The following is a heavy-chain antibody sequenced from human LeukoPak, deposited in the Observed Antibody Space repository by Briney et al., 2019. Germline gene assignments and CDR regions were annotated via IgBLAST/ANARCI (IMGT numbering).Heavy chain of an antibody. Sequence: SETLSLTCTVSGGCISSLYWSWIRQPPGKGLEWIGYTYSSGSTKYNPSLKSRVTMSVDTSKNQFSLKLSSVTAADTAVYFCAREGTTGWAFWGQGTLVTVSS. CDR2: TYSSGST. V-gene: IGHV4-59*11. CDR1: GGCISSLY. D-gene: IGHD1-1*01. CDR3: AREGTTGWAF. J-gene: IGHJ4*02.